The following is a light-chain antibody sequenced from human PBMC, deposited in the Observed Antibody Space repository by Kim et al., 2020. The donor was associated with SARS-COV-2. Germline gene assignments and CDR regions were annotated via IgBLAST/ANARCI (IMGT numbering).Light chain of an antibody. CDR1: KLGEKY. CDR3: QTWDSVTVV. CDR2: HDT. V-gene: IGLV3-1*01. J-gene: IGLJ2*01. Sequence: SYELTQPPSVSVSPGQTASITCTGDKLGEKYACWYQQKPGQSPVLVIYHDTKRPSGIPERFSGSNSGNTATLTIGGTQAMDEADYYCQTWDSVTVVFGGGTKLTVL.